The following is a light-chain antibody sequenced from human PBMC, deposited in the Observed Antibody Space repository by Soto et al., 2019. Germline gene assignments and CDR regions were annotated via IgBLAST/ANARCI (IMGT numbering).Light chain of an antibody. CDR3: QQYGSTPPT. J-gene: IGKJ1*01. CDR2: GAS. CDR1: QSVSSSF. V-gene: IGKV3-20*01. Sequence: EIVLTQSPGTLSLSPGERATLSCRASQSVSSSFLAWYQQKPGQTPRLLIYGASSRATGIPDRFSGSGSGTHFPLTISRLEPEDLAVYYCQQYGSTPPTFGQGTKVELK.